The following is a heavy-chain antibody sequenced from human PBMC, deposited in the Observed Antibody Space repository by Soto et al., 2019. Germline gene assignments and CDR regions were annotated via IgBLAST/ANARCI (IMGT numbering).Heavy chain of an antibody. D-gene: IGHD2-2*01. CDR1: GGSISSGDYY. V-gene: IGHV4-30-4*01. CDR3: ARVDYCSSTSCYNSGFDP. Sequence: SETLSLTCTVSGGSISSGDYYWSWIRQPPGKGLEWIGYIYYSGSTYYNPSLKSRVTISVDTSKNQFSLELSSVTAADTAVYYCARVDYCSSTSCYNSGFDPWGQGTLVTVSS. J-gene: IGHJ5*02. CDR2: IYYSGST.